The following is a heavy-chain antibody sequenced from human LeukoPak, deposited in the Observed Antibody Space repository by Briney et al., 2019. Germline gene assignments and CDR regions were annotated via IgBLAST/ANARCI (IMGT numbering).Heavy chain of an antibody. J-gene: IGHJ4*02. D-gene: IGHD1-26*01. Sequence: ASVKVSCKASGYTFTSYDINWVRQATGQGLEWMGWMNPNSGNTGYAQKFQGRVTITRNTSISTAYMELSSLRSEDTAVYYCARFPGWGATSDYWGQGTLVTVSS. CDR2: MNPNSGNT. CDR3: ARFPGWGATSDY. V-gene: IGHV1-8*03. CDR1: GYTFTSYD.